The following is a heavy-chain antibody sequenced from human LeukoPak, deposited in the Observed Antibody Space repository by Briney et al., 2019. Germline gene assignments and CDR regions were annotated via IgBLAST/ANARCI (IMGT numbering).Heavy chain of an antibody. CDR3: ARVYYSNSYDYWYFDL. CDR2: ISYDGSNK. Sequence: GGSLRLSCAASGFTVNSYGMHWVRQAPGKGLEWVAGISYDGSNKYYADSVKGRFSISRDNSKNRLYVQMNSLRAEDTAVYYCARVYYSNSYDYWYFDLWGRGTLVTVSS. V-gene: IGHV3-30*03. J-gene: IGHJ2*01. D-gene: IGHD6-13*01. CDR1: GFTVNSYG.